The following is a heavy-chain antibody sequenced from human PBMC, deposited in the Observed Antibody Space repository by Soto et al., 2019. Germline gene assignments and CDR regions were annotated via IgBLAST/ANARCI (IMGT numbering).Heavy chain of an antibody. Sequence: QVQLVESGGGVVQPGRSLRLSCAASGFTFSSYGMHWVRQAPGKGLEWVAVISYDGSNKYYADSVKGRFTISRDNSKNTVXLXRXXLRAEDTAVYYCAKEGGYYGSGSYSVGENYYGMDVWGQGTTVTVSS. V-gene: IGHV3-30*18. D-gene: IGHD3-10*01. CDR1: GFTFSSYG. J-gene: IGHJ6*02. CDR3: AKEGGYYGSGSYSVGENYYGMDV. CDR2: ISYDGSNK.